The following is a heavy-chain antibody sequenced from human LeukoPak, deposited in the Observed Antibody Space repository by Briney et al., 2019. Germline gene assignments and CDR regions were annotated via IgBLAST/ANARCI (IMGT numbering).Heavy chain of an antibody. J-gene: IGHJ6*02. CDR2: ISWNSGSI. CDR3: AKDKYSSGWYSFYGMDV. CDR1: GFTFDDYA. V-gene: IGHV3-9*01. Sequence: PGRSLRLSCAASGFTFDDYAMPWVRQAPGKGLEWVSGISWNSGSIGYADSVKGRFTISRDNAKNSLYLQMNSLRAEDTALYYCAKDKYSSGWYSFYGMDVWGQGTTVTVSS. D-gene: IGHD6-19*01.